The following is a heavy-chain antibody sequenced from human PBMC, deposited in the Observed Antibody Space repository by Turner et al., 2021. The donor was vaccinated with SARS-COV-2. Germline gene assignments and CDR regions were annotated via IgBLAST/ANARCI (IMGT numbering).Heavy chain of an antibody. CDR1: GFRFSAHG. Sequence: QMKLVESGGGVVQSGGSLILSCVTSGFRFSAHGLHWVRQSPGKGLEWVAVTWNGGRNTDYAESVRGRFVISGDSAKNTLFLQMNGLRVEDTGMYYCARDRWQILSDYYGMDVWGQGTTVTVSS. CDR3: ARDRWQILSDYYGMDV. CDR2: TWNGGRNT. D-gene: IGHD2-15*01. J-gene: IGHJ6*02. V-gene: IGHV3-33*01.